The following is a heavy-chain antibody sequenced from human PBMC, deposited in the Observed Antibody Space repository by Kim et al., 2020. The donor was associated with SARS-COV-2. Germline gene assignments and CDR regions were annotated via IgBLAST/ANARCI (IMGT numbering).Heavy chain of an antibody. D-gene: IGHD3-22*01. Sequence: NNDKKLQKRVTITSDRSTSTAYMELSSLRSEDTAVYYCAADSSGYLDAFDIWGQGTMVTVSS. CDR3: AADSSGYLDAFDI. V-gene: IGHV1-58*01. J-gene: IGHJ3*02.